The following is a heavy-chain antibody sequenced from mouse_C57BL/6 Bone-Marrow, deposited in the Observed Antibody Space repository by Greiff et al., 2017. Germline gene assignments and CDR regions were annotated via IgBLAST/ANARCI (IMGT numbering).Heavy chain of an antibody. V-gene: IGHV14-4*01. D-gene: IGHD2-5*01. Sequence: EVQLQQSGAELVRPGASVKLSCTASGFNIKDDYMHWVKQRPEQGLEWIGWIDPENGDTEYASKFQGRATITADTSSNTAYLQLSSLTSEDTAVYYCTQAYYSNYPYWGQGTSVTVSS. CDR1: GFNIKDDY. CDR3: TQAYYSNYPY. CDR2: IDPENGDT. J-gene: IGHJ4*01.